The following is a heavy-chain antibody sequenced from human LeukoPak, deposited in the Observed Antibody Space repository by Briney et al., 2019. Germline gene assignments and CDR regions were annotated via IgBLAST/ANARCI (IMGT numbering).Heavy chain of an antibody. D-gene: IGHD3-22*01. V-gene: IGHV1-46*01. CDR2: ISPSGGST. Sequence: ASVKVSCKAFGYTFTSNYMHWVRQAPGQGPEWMGVISPSGGSTTYAQKFQGRVTLTRDMSTSTDYLELSSLRSEDTAVYYCARGGTYYYDSSGYWFDPWGQGTLVTVSS. CDR3: ARGGTYYYDSSGYWFDP. CDR1: GYTFTSNY. J-gene: IGHJ5*02.